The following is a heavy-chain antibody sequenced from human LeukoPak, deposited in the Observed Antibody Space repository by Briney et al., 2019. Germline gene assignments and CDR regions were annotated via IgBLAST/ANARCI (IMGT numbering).Heavy chain of an antibody. CDR3: AREIIGGASFLDY. D-gene: IGHD1-26*01. J-gene: IGHJ4*02. CDR2: INEGGSVK. CDR1: GSPFSTYW. V-gene: IGHV3-7*01. Sequence: GGSLRLSCAVSGSPFSTYWMSWVRQAPGKGLERVGNINEGGSVKFYLDSVKGRFTISRDNAKNSLYLQLNSLRAEDTAVYFCAREIIGGASFLDYWDQGTLVSVSS.